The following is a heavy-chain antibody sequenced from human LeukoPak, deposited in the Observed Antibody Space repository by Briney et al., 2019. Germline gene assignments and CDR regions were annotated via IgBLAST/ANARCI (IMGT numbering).Heavy chain of an antibody. Sequence: PGGSLRLSCAASGFTFSSYGMHWVRQAPGKGLEWVAVIWYDGSNKYYADSVKGRFTISRDNSKNTLYLQMHSLRVEDTAVYYCARAPTVLVGYCSSSSCQADYWGQGTLVTVSS. CDR1: GFTFSSYG. V-gene: IGHV3-33*01. CDR2: IWYDGSNK. J-gene: IGHJ4*02. CDR3: ARAPTVLVGYCSSSSCQADY. D-gene: IGHD2-2*01.